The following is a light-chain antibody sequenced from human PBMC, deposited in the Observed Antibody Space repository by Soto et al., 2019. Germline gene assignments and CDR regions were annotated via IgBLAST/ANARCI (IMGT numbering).Light chain of an antibody. Sequence: DIQMTQSPSSLSASVGDRVTITCRASQSISSYLNWYQQKPGKAPKLLIYAASSLQSGVPSRFSGSVSGTDFTLTISSLQPEDFATYYCLQHNSYPRTFGQGTKVEIK. J-gene: IGKJ1*01. CDR1: QSISSY. CDR3: LQHNSYPRT. V-gene: IGKV1-39*01. CDR2: AAS.